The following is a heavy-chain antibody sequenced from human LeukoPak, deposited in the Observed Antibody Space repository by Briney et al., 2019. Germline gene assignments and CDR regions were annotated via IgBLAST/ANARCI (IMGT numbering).Heavy chain of an antibody. Sequence: SETLSLTCTVSGGSISSYYWSWIRQPPGKGLEWIGYIYYSGSTNYNPSLKSRVTISVDTSKNQFSLKLSSVTAADTAVYYCARVVAVAGSNWFDPWGQGTLVIVSS. J-gene: IGHJ5*02. CDR1: GGSISSYY. D-gene: IGHD6-19*01. CDR2: IYYSGST. V-gene: IGHV4-59*01. CDR3: ARVVAVAGSNWFDP.